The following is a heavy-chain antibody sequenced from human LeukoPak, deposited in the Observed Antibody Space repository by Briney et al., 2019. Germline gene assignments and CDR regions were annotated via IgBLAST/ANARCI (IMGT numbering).Heavy chain of an antibody. V-gene: IGHV3-23*01. Sequence: GGSLRLSCAASGFTFREYSMSWVRQAPGKGLEWVSNIRSNGGDTYYTDSVKGRFTISRDNSKNTLYLEMNSLRAEDAAVYYCAKGGYTTWFDPWGQGTLVTVSS. D-gene: IGHD2-15*01. CDR1: GFTFREYS. J-gene: IGHJ5*02. CDR2: IRSNGGDT. CDR3: AKGGYTTWFDP.